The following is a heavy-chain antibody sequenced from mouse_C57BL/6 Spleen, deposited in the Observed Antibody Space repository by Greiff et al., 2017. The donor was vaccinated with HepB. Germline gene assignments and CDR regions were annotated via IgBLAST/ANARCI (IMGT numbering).Heavy chain of an antibody. D-gene: IGHD2-3*01. CDR1: GFTFSSYA. CDR3: ARDGLLYWYFDV. CDR2: ISDGGSYT. Sequence: EVKLQESGGGLVKPGGSLKLSCAASGFTFSSYAMSWVRQTPEKRLEWVATISDGGSYTYYPDNVKGRFTISRDNAKNNLYLQMSHLKSEDTAMYYCARDGLLYWYFDVWGTGTTVTVSS. V-gene: IGHV5-4*01. J-gene: IGHJ1*03.